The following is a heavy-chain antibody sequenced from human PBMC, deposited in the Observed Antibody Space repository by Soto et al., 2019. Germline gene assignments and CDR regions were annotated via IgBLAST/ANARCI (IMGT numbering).Heavy chain of an antibody. V-gene: IGHV1-69*13. J-gene: IGHJ5*02. Sequence: SVKVSCKASGGTFSSYAISWVRQAPGQGLEWMGGNIPIFGTANYAQKFQGRVTITADESTSTAYMELSSLRSEDTAVYYCARVGLRLGELSYWFDPWGQGTLVTVSS. CDR3: ARVGLRLGELSYWFDP. CDR2: NIPIFGTA. D-gene: IGHD3-16*02. CDR1: GGTFSSYA.